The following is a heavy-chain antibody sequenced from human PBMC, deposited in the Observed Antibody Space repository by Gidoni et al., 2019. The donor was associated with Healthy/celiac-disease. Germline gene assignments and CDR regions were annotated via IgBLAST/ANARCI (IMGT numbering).Heavy chain of an antibody. V-gene: IGHV4-31*03. J-gene: IGHJ3*02. CDR3: AREVVVAARGADAFDI. CDR1: GGSISRGGYD. D-gene: IGHD2-15*01. Sequence: QVQLQESGPGLVKPSQTLSLPCTVSGGSISRGGYDWSWIRQHPGKGLEWIGYIYYSGSTYYNPSLKSRVTISVDTSKNQFSLKLSSVTAADTAVYYCAREVVVAARGADAFDIWGQGTMVTVSS. CDR2: IYYSGST.